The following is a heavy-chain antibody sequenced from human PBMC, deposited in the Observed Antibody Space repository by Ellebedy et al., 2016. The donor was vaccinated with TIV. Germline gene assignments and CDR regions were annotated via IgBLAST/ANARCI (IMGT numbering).Heavy chain of an antibody. CDR2: ISSSSSTI. CDR3: ARLILDTAMVKAYYYGMDV. V-gene: IGHV3-48*02. Sequence: GESLKISCAASGFTFSSYSMNWVRQAPGKGLEWVSYISSSSSTIYYADSVKGRFTISRDNAKNSLYLQMNSLRDEDTAVYYCARLILDTAMVKAYYYGMDVWGQGTTVTVSS. J-gene: IGHJ6*02. D-gene: IGHD5-18*01. CDR1: GFTFSSYS.